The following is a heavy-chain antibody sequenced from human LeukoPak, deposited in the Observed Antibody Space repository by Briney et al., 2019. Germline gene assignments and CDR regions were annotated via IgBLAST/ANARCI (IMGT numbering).Heavy chain of an antibody. CDR3: ATHERGPIVATISDY. CDR1: GFTFSSYG. CDR2: ISYDGSNK. V-gene: IGHV3-30*03. D-gene: IGHD5-12*01. Sequence: GSLRLSCAASGFTFSSYGMHWVRQAPGKGLEWVAVISYDGSNKYYADSVKGRFTISRDNSKNTLYLQMNSLRAEDTAVYYCATHERGPIVATISDYWGQGTLVTVSS. J-gene: IGHJ4*02.